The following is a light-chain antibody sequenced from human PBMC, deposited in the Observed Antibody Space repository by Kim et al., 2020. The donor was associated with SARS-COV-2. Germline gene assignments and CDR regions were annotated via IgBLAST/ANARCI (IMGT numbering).Light chain of an antibody. V-gene: IGKV1-16*02. CDR2: GAS. CDR1: QGISNY. CDR3: KQYNRYPLT. Sequence: EAVGNRVTSSRRERQGISNYLAWIQQKPGKAPKSLMYGASSLQSGVPSKFSGSGSGTDFTLNIRSLQPEDFATYYCKQYNRYPLTFGGGTKVHIK. J-gene: IGKJ4*01.